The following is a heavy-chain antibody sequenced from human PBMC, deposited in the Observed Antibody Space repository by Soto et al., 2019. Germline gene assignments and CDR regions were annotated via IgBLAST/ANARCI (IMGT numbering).Heavy chain of an antibody. J-gene: IGHJ2*01. CDR2: INPSGGST. D-gene: IGHD3-9*01. V-gene: IGHV1-46*03. CDR3: AREPLTDSNILTGSFLWYFDL. CDR1: GYTFTSYY. Sequence: ASVKVSCKASGYTFTSYYIHWVRQAPRQGLEWKAIINPSGGSTNYAQKFQGRVTVTRDTSTSTVNMELSGLKTEDTAVYYCAREPLTDSNILTGSFLWYFDLWGRGTLVTVSS.